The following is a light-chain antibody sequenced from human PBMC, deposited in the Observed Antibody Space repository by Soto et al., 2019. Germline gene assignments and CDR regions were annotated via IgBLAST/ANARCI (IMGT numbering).Light chain of an antibody. V-gene: IGKV3-20*01. CDR2: GAS. Sequence: EIVLTQYTSTLSLSPGERATLSCRASQSVSNNYLAWYQQKPGQAPRLLIYGASSRATGIPDRFSGSGSGTDFTLTISRLEPEDFAVYYCAHYGSSPRPFGQGTKV. CDR3: AHYGSSPRP. CDR1: QSVSNNY. J-gene: IGKJ1*01.